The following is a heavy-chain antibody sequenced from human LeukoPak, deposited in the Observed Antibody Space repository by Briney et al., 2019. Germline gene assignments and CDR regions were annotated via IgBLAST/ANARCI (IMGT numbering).Heavy chain of an antibody. V-gene: IGHV4-30-2*01. CDR1: GGSISSGGYS. CDR2: IYHSGST. Sequence: SQTLSLTCAVSGGSISSGGYSWSWIRQPPGKGLEWIGYIYHSGSTYYNPSLKSRVTISVDRSKNQFSLKLSSVTAADTAVYYCARVEDYYGSGMIDPWGQGTLVTVSS. J-gene: IGHJ5*02. CDR3: ARVEDYYGSGMIDP. D-gene: IGHD3-10*01.